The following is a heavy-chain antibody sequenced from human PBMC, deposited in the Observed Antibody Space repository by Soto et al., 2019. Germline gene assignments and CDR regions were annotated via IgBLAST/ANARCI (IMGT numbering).Heavy chain of an antibody. J-gene: IGHJ4*02. Sequence: PGGSLRLSCAASGFTISSYSMSWVRPAPGKGLEWVSAISGSGGSTYYADSAKGRFTISRDNSKNTLYLQMNSLRAEDTAVYYCAKDTDSSGYYYCGYWGQGTLVTVSS. CDR2: ISGSGGST. CDR3: AKDTDSSGYYYCGY. D-gene: IGHD3-22*01. V-gene: IGHV3-23*01. CDR1: GFTISSYS.